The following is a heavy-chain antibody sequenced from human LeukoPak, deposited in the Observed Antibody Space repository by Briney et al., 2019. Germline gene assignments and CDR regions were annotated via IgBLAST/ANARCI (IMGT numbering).Heavy chain of an antibody. D-gene: IGHD2-21*02. Sequence: PGESLRLSCAVSGSTVNSNYMNWVRQPPAKGLDWVSLLYSGGSTYYADSVKGRFTISRDNSKNTLYLQMNSLRAEDTAFYYCARDRVSVTATGDLDYWGQGTLVTVSS. CDR2: LYSGGST. V-gene: IGHV3-53*01. CDR1: GSTVNSNY. CDR3: ARDRVSVTATGDLDY. J-gene: IGHJ4*02.